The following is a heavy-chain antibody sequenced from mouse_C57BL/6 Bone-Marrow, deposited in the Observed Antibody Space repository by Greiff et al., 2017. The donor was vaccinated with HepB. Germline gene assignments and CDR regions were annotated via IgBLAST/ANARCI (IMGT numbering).Heavy chain of an antibody. CDR1: GYTFTSYG. D-gene: IGHD1-1*01. CDR2: IYPRSGNT. V-gene: IGHV1-81*01. J-gene: IGHJ2*01. Sequence: QVQLQQSGAELVKPGASVKLSCKASGYTFTSYGISWVKQRTGQGLEWIGEIYPRSGNTYYNEKFKGKATLTADKSSSTAYMELRSLTSEDSAVYFCARDYYGSSYDYFDYWGQGTTLTVSS. CDR3: ARDYYGSSYDYFDY.